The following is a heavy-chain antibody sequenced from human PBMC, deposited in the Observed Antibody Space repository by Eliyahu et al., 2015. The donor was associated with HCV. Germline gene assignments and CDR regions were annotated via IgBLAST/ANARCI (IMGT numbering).Heavy chain of an antibody. CDR1: XGSXXTXC. D-gene: IGHD6-19*01. V-gene: IGHV4-59*01. J-gene: IGHJ5*02. Sequence: QVQLQESGPGLVKPSETLSLTCXVSXGSXXTXCWSWIRQPPGKGLEWXGYIHYSGSTNYNPSLKSRVTISIDXSKNQFSLNLTSVTAAXTAMYYCASGGGGIAVTGTGGWFDPWGQGTLVTVSS. CDR2: IHYSGST. CDR3: ASGGGGIAVTGTGGWFDP.